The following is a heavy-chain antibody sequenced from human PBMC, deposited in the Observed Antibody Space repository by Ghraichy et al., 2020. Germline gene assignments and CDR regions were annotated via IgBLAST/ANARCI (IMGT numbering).Heavy chain of an antibody. Sequence: GGSLRLSCAASGFTFSSYAMHWVRQAPGKGLEWVAVISYDGSNKYYADSVKDRFTISRDNSKNTLYLQMNSLRAEDTAVYYCARVGTRNWYFDLWGRGTLVTVSS. V-gene: IGHV3-30-3*01. CDR1: GFTFSSYA. D-gene: IGHD1-14*01. CDR3: ARVGTRNWYFDL. J-gene: IGHJ2*01. CDR2: ISYDGSNK.